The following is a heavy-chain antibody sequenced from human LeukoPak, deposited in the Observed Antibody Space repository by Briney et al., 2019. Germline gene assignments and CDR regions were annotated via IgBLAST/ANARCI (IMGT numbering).Heavy chain of an antibody. J-gene: IGHJ4*02. CDR1: GGSISGYY. Sequence: PSETLSLTCTVSGGSISGYYWSWIRQPPGKGLEWIGYIHYSGSTSYSPSLKSRVTMSVATSKMQFSLNLNSVTAEDTAVYYCARYAADGRTLEYWGQGTLVTVSS. D-gene: IGHD6-13*01. V-gene: IGHV4-59*01. CDR3: ARYAADGRTLEY. CDR2: IHYSGST.